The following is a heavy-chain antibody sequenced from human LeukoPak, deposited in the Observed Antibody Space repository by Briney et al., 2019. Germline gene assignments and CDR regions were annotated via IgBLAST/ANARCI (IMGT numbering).Heavy chain of an antibody. D-gene: IGHD1-26*01. Sequence: GESLNISCKGSGYSFISYWIAWVRQMPGKGLEWMGIIYPGDSDTRYSPSFQGQVTISADKSFSTAYLQWSSLKASDTAMYYCARSRSTYSGSYGYWGQGTLVTVSS. V-gene: IGHV5-51*01. CDR2: IYPGDSDT. CDR3: ARSRSTYSGSYGY. CDR1: GYSFISYW. J-gene: IGHJ4*01.